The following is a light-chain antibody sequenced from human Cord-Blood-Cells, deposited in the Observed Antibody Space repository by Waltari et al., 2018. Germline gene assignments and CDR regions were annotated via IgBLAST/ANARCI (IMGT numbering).Light chain of an antibody. V-gene: IGKV1-5*03. CDR2: KAS. CDR3: EKYNSYLWT. CDR1: QSIGSW. Sequence: IPLTQSPSTLSASVGDRVTITCRASQSIGSWLALYQQKRGKAPKLLSYKASSLESAVPSRVSGSGSGTESNFTISTLQPDDFATYYCEKYNSYLWTFGQGTKVEIK. J-gene: IGKJ1*01.